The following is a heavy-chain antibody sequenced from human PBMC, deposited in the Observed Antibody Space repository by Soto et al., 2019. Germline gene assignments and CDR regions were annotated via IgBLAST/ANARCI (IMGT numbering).Heavy chain of an antibody. CDR1: GGSISPYY. D-gene: IGHD1-1*01. CDR3: ARGGMVIIPTATAFDY. CDR2: IYASGST. J-gene: IGHJ4*02. V-gene: IGHV4-4*07. Sequence: TLSLTCSVSGGSISPYYWSWIRQPAGKGLEWIGRIYASGSTNYNPSLKSRVTMSVATSKNQFSLKLTSVTAADTATYYCARGGMVIIPTATAFDYWGQGTLVTVSS.